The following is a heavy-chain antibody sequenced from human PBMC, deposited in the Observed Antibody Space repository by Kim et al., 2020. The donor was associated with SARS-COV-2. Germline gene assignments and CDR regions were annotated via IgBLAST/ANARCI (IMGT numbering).Heavy chain of an antibody. CDR3: TRLSWGAGMIFHKEHREGRQGFDV. CDR1: GYNFRDFW. D-gene: IGHD1-26*01. CDR2: IYPGDSDT. V-gene: IGHV5-51*01. J-gene: IGHJ6*02. Sequence: GESLKISCQGSGYNFRDFWIVWVRQMSGKDLEVMGIIYPGDSDTRYTPSFRGQVTISADNSISTAYLHWSSLKASDSAIYYCTRLSWGAGMIFHKEHREGRQGFDVWGQGTTVTVSS.